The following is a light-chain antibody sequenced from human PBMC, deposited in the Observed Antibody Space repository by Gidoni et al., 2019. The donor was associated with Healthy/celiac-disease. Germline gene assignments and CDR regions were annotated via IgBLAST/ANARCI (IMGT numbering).Light chain of an antibody. Sequence: SSELTQDPAVSVALGQTVRITCQGDSLRSYYASWYPQKPGQAPVLGIYGKNNRPSGIPERFSGSSSGNTASLTITGAQAEDEADYYCNSRDSSGNHLVFGGGTKLTVL. J-gene: IGLJ2*01. CDR1: SLRSYY. V-gene: IGLV3-19*01. CDR2: GKN. CDR3: NSRDSSGNHLV.